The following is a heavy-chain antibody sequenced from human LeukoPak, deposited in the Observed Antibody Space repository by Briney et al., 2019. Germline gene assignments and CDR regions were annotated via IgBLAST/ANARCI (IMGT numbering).Heavy chain of an antibody. Sequence: SETLSLTCAVYGGSFSGYYWSWIRQPPGKELEWIGEINHSGSTNYNPSLKSRVTISVDTSKNQFSLKLSSVTAADTAVYYCARGGTYDFWSGYYFARERTRTNDFDYWGQGTLVTVSS. V-gene: IGHV4-34*01. CDR3: ARGGTYDFWSGYYFARERTRTNDFDY. D-gene: IGHD3-3*01. J-gene: IGHJ4*02. CDR2: INHSGST. CDR1: GGSFSGYY.